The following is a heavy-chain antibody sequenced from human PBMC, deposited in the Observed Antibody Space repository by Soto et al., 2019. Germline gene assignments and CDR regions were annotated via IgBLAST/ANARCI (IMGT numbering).Heavy chain of an antibody. J-gene: IGHJ4*02. CDR3: ARTITDIVLVPAAIPTYYFDY. CDR2: IYYSGST. D-gene: IGHD2-2*01. V-gene: IGHV4-31*03. Sequence: QVQLQESGPGLVKPSQTLSLTCTVSGGSISSGGYYWSWIRQHPGKGLEWIGYIYYSGSTYYNPSHKSRVTISVDTSKNQFSLKLSSVTAAGTAVYYCARTITDIVLVPAAIPTYYFDYWGQGTLVTVSS. CDR1: GGSISSGGYY.